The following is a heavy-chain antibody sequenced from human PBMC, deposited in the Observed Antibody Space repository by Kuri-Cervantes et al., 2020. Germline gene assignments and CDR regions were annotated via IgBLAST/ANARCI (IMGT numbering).Heavy chain of an antibody. CDR2: IWYDGSEK. D-gene: IGHD3-10*01. CDR3: AKAAGGLSDYYYMDL. J-gene: IGHJ6*03. CDR1: GFTFSSYS. Sequence: GGSLRLSCAASGFTFSSYSMNWVRQAPGKGLEWVAIIWYDGSEKFYADSVKGRSTISRDNSKNTLYLQMNSLRPEDTAVYYCAKAAGGLSDYYYMDLWGKGTTVTVSS. V-gene: IGHV3-30*02.